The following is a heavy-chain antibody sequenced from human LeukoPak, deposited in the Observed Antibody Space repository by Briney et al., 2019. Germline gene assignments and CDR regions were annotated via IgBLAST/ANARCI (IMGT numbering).Heavy chain of an antibody. V-gene: IGHV3-74*01. J-gene: IGHJ4*02. CDR2: IRTDGGNT. D-gene: IGHD2-15*01. CDR3: ARDRGYCSSGSCYLFDS. CDR1: GFTLSSYW. Sequence: PGGSLRLSCAASGFTLSSYWMHWVRQAPGKGLVWVSLIRTDGGNTTYADSVKGRFTISRDNAKNTVYLQMNSLRAEDTAVYYCARDRGYCSSGSCYLFDSWGQGALVTVSS.